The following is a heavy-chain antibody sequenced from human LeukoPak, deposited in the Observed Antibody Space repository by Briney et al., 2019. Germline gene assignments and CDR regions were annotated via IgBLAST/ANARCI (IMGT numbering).Heavy chain of an antibody. CDR3: ARGRVVVAQREPHFDY. J-gene: IGHJ4*02. D-gene: IGHD2-15*01. CDR1: GGSISSGGYS. V-gene: IGHV4-30-2*01. Sequence: PSETLSLTCAVSGGSISSGGYSWSWIRQPPGKGLEWIGYIYHSGSTYYNPSLKSRVTISVDRSKNQFSLKLSSVTAADTAVYYCARGRVVVAQREPHFDYWGQGTLVTVSS. CDR2: IYHSGST.